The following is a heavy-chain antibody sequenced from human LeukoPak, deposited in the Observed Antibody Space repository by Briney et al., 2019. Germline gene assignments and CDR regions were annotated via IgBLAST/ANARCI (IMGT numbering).Heavy chain of an antibody. Sequence: RASVKVSCKASGGTFSSYAISWVRQAPGQGLEWMGGIIPIFGTANYAQKFQGRVTITADESTSTAYMELSSLRSEDTAVYYCAREWGHDSSGYYYAYWGQGTLVTVSS. D-gene: IGHD3-22*01. CDR1: GGTFSSYA. CDR2: IIPIFGTA. J-gene: IGHJ4*02. CDR3: AREWGHDSSGYYYAY. V-gene: IGHV1-69*13.